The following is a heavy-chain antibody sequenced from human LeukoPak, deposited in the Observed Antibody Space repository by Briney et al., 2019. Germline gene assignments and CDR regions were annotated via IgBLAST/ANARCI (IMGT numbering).Heavy chain of an antibody. CDR2: INHSGST. J-gene: IGHJ4*02. CDR3: ARGGVHDYGVDY. CDR1: GGPISSYY. Sequence: SETLSLTCTVSGGPISSYYWSWIRQPPGKGLEWIGEINHSGSTNYNPSLKSRVTISVDTSKNQFSLKLSSVTAADTAVYYCARGGVHDYGVDYWGQGTLVTVSS. D-gene: IGHD4-17*01. V-gene: IGHV4-34*01.